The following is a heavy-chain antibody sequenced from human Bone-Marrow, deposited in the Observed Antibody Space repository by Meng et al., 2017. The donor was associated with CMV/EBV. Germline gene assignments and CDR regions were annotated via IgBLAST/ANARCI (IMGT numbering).Heavy chain of an antibody. V-gene: IGHV3-48*03. D-gene: IGHD6-6*01. CDR1: GFTFSNYE. CDR2: ISSSGSTK. CDR3: ARAPIAARQDYFDF. J-gene: IGHJ4*02. Sequence: GGSLRLSCAASGFTFSNYELTWVRQAPGKGLEWVSYISSSGSTKDYADSVKGRFTISRDNTKNSLYLQMNGLRAEDTAVYYCARAPIAARQDYFDFWGQGVLVTVSS.